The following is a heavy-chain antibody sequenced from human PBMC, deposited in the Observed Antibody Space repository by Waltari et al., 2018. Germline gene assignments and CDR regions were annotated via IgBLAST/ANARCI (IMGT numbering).Heavy chain of an antibody. CDR1: GGSISSYY. J-gene: IGHJ4*02. V-gene: IGHV4-4*07. Sequence: QVQLQESGPGLVKPSATLSLTCTVSGGSISSYYWRWIRPPARQGPGWIGRIYTSGSTNYNPSIKSRVTMSVDTSKNQFSLKLSSVTAADTAVYYCARDRPLGPKDCSSTSCYGRWNYFDYWGQGTLVTVSS. D-gene: IGHD2-2*01. CDR2: IYTSGST. CDR3: ARDRPLGPKDCSSTSCYGRWNYFDY.